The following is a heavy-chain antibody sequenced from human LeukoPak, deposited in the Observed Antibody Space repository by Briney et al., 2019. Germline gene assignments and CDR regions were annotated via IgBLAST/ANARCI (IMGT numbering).Heavy chain of an antibody. D-gene: IGHD6-19*01. V-gene: IGHV1-8*01. CDR3: ARRVGSGWPVQH. J-gene: IGHJ1*01. Sequence: ASVKVSCKASGYTFSSSDINWVRQATGQGLEWMGWMNPNSGNTGYAQKFQGRLNMTRNTSIDTAYMELSSLRSDDTAVYYCARRVGSGWPVQHWGQGTLVTVSS. CDR2: MNPNSGNT. CDR1: GYTFSSSD.